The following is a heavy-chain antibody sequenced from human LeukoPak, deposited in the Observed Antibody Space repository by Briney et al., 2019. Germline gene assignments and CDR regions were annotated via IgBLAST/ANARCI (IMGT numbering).Heavy chain of an antibody. D-gene: IGHD3-22*01. J-gene: IGHJ4*02. Sequence: GGSLRLSCAASGFTFSSYSMNWVRQAPGKGLEGVSSISSSSSYIYYADSVKGRFTISRDNAKNSLYLQMNSLRAEDTAVYYCAKELRDPMIVVVLDYWGQGTLVTVSS. CDR2: ISSSSSYI. CDR1: GFTFSSYS. V-gene: IGHV3-21*04. CDR3: AKELRDPMIVVVLDY.